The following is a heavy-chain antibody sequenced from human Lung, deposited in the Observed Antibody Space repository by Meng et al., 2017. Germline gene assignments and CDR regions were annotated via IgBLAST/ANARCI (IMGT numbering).Heavy chain of an antibody. CDR3: ARGPTTMAHDFDY. Sequence: VELWQWGAGLLQPSGTLSLTGVVSGGSFSDYYWSWIRQPPGKGLEWIGEINHSGSTNYNPSLESRATISVDTSQNNLSLKLSSVTAADSAVYYCARGPTTMAHDFDYWGQGTLVTVSS. V-gene: IGHV4-34*01. CDR1: GGSFSDYY. D-gene: IGHD4-11*01. J-gene: IGHJ4*02. CDR2: INHSGST.